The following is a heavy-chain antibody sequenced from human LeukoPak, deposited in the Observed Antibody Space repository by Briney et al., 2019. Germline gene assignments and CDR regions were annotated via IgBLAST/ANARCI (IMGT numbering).Heavy chain of an antibody. CDR1: GGTFSSYA. D-gene: IGHD6-19*01. Sequence: SVKVSCKASGGTFSSYAISWVRQAPGQGLEWMGGIIPIFGTADYAQKFQGRVTITADESTSTAYMELSSLRSEDTAVYYCAREFGLEYSSGFEGRPLFDYWGQGTLVTVSS. J-gene: IGHJ4*02. CDR2: IIPIFGTA. CDR3: AREFGLEYSSGFEGRPLFDY. V-gene: IGHV1-69*01.